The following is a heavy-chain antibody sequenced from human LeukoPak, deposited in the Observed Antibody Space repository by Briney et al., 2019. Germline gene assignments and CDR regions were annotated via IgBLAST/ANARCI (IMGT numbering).Heavy chain of an antibody. Sequence: PGRSLRLSCAASGFTFSSYGTHWVRQAPGKGLEWVAVISYDGSNKYYADSVKGRFTISRDNSKNTLYLQMNSLRAEDTAVYYCAKDPHYDSSGYYYVGAFDIWGQGTMVTVSS. J-gene: IGHJ3*02. CDR2: ISYDGSNK. D-gene: IGHD3-22*01. CDR1: GFTFSSYG. CDR3: AKDPHYDSSGYYYVGAFDI. V-gene: IGHV3-30*18.